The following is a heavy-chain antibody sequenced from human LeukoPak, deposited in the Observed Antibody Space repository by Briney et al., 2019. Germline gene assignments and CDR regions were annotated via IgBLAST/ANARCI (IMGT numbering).Heavy chain of an antibody. CDR3: ASQKFSGTYLPDY. CDR1: GLILSNYN. J-gene: IGHJ4*02. CDR2: ILFDGTNT. V-gene: IGHV3-30*02. Sequence: GGSLRLSCAASGLILSNYNMHWVRQAPGKGLEWVAFILFDGTNTKYADSVKGRFTISRDNSKNTLYLQMNTLRTEDTAVYYCASQKFSGTYLPDYWGQGIMVTVSS. D-gene: IGHD3-10*01.